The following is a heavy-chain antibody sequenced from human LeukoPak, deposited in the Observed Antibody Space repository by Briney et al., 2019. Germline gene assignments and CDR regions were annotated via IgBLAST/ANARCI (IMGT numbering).Heavy chain of an antibody. CDR3: ASFGMITFGGIDI. Sequence: GASVKVSCKASGGTFSSYAISWVRQAPGQGLEWMGRIIPILGIANYAQKFQGRVTITADKSTSTAYMELSSLRSEDTAVYYCASFGMITFGGIDIWGQGTMVTVSS. J-gene: IGHJ3*02. D-gene: IGHD3-16*01. V-gene: IGHV1-69*04. CDR2: IIPILGIA. CDR1: GGTFSSYA.